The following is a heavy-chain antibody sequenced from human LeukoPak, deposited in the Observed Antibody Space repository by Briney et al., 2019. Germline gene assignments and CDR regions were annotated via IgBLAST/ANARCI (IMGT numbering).Heavy chain of an antibody. CDR2: VNTDGDST. V-gene: IGHV3-74*01. Sequence: RGSLRLSCAASGFDFSDYWMHWVRQAPAKGPVWVSRVNTDGDSTIYADFVEGRFTISRDNAKNTLYLRMRTLRAEDTAVYYCARTRGNAFDIWGLGTLVTVSS. CDR3: ARTRGNAFDI. J-gene: IGHJ3*02. CDR1: GFDFSDYW. D-gene: IGHD3-10*01.